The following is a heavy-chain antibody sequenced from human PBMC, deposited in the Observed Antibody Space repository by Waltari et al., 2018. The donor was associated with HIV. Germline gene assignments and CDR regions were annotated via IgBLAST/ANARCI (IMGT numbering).Heavy chain of an antibody. V-gene: IGHV4-59*11. CDR2: IYHSGSA. Sequence: QVQLQESGPGLVKPSETLSLTCTVSGGPISSHYWNWIRQPPGKGLEWIGYIYHSGSANYNPSLKSRVTISVDTSKNQFSLKLNSVTAADTAVYFCARDPVPDYFGMDVWGQGTTVTVSS. CDR3: ARDPVPDYFGMDV. CDR1: GGPISSHY. D-gene: IGHD3-10*01. J-gene: IGHJ6*02.